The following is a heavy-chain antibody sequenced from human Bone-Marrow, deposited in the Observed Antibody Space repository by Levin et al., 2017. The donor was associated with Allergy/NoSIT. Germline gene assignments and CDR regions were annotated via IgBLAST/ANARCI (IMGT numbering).Heavy chain of an antibody. D-gene: IGHD1-14*01. CDR2: ISYDGSNK. Sequence: SGGSLRLSCAASGFTFSSYGMHWVRQAPGKGLEWVAVISYDGSNKYYADSVKGRFTISRDNSKNTLYLQMNSLRAEDTAVYYCAKVNQGRGYYYYGMDVWGQGTTVTVSS. J-gene: IGHJ6*02. CDR1: GFTFSSYG. V-gene: IGHV3-30*18. CDR3: AKVNQGRGYYYYGMDV.